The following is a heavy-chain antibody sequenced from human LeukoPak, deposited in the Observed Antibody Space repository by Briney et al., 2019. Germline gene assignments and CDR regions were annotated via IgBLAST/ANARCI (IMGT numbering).Heavy chain of an antibody. CDR2: ISSSSSYI. CDR3: ARDEVGATPFDY. CDR1: GFTFSSYS. Sequence: GGSLRLSCAASGFTFSSYSMNRVRQAPGKGLEWVSSISSSSSYIYYADSVKGRFTISRDNAKNSLYLQMNSLRAEDTAVYYCARDEVGATPFDYWGQGTLVTVSS. J-gene: IGHJ4*02. D-gene: IGHD1-26*01. V-gene: IGHV3-21*01.